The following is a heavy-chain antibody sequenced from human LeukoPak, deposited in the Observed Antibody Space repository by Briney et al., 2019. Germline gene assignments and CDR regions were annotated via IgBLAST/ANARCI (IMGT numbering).Heavy chain of an antibody. J-gene: IGHJ6*02. CDR3: ARPEALFKTTPPYYYYGMDV. D-gene: IGHD1-1*01. V-gene: IGHV1-69*13. CDR1: GGTFSSYA. Sequence: ASVKVSCTASGGTFSSYAISWVRQAPGQGLEWMGGIIPIFGTANYAQKFQGRVTITADESTSTAYMELSSLRSEDTAVYYCARPEALFKTTPPYYYYGMDVWGQGTTVTVSS. CDR2: IIPIFGTA.